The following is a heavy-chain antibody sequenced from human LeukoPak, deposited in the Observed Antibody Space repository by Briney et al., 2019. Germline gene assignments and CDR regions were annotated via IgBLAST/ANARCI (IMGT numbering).Heavy chain of an antibody. CDR2: ICYSGST. D-gene: IGHD2-21*02. CDR1: GGSISSYY. J-gene: IGHJ5*02. CDR3: ARHASYCGGDCYPSYWFDP. V-gene: IGHV4-59*01. Sequence: PSETLSLTCTVSGGSISSYYWSWIRQPPGKGLEWIGYICYSGSTNYNPSLKSRVTISVDTSKNQFSLKLSSVTAADTAVYYCARHASYCGGDCYPSYWFDPWGPGTLVTVSS.